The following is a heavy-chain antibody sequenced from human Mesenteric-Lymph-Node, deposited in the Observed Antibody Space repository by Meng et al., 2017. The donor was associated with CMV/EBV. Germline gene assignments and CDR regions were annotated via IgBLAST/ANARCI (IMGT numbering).Heavy chain of an antibody. D-gene: IGHD2-15*01. CDR3: ARDLRAVVAAPEFFDS. CDR2: IIPHLDIP. V-gene: IGHV1-69*04. J-gene: IGHJ4*02. Sequence: SGDTCSNAASNWIRQAPGQGLEWMGRIIPHLDIPNYSEKFQDRITITAANSTSTVSLELRSLRSADTAMHYCARDLRAVVAAPEFFDSWGQGTLVTVSS. CDR1: GDTCSNAA.